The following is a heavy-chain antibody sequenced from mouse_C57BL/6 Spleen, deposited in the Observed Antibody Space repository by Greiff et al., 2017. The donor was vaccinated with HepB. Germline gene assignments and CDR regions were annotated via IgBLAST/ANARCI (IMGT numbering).Heavy chain of an antibody. Sequence: VQLQQSDAELVKPGASVKISCKVSGYTFTDHTIHWMKQRPEQGLEWIGYIYPRDGSTKYNEKFKGKATLTADKYSSTAYMQLNRLTSEDSAVYFCASPYYDYDGYWYFDVWGTGTTVTVSS. CDR3: ASPYYDYDGYWYFDV. J-gene: IGHJ1*03. CDR2: IYPRDGST. D-gene: IGHD2-4*01. CDR1: GYTFTDHT. V-gene: IGHV1-78*01.